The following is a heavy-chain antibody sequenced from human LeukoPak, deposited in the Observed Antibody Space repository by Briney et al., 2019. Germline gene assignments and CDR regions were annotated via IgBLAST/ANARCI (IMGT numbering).Heavy chain of an antibody. CDR1: GFTFSSYG. Sequence: PGGSLRLSCAASGFTFSSYGMHWVRQAPGKGLEWVAVISYDGSNKYYADSVKGRFTISRDNSKNTLYLQMNSLRAEDTAVYYCARDGSDWGSSDYYYGMDVWGQGTTVTVSS. D-gene: IGHD7-27*01. CDR3: ARDGSDWGSSDYYYGMDV. J-gene: IGHJ6*02. CDR2: ISYDGSNK. V-gene: IGHV3-30*03.